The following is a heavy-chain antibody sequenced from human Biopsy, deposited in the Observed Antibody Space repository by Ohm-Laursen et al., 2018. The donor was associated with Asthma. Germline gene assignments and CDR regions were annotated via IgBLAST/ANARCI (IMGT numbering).Heavy chain of an antibody. D-gene: IGHD2-21*01. CDR1: GFTFRNFG. V-gene: IGHV3-30*03. J-gene: IGHJ4*02. CDR2: ISSDVRE. CDR3: VRWRSGYPDHYSDF. Sequence: SLRLSCSASGFTFRNFGMHWVRQAPGKGLEWVALISSDVREWYADSVKRRFTISRDNSKNTLDLQMNSLRGDDTAVYYCVRWRSGYPDHYSDFWGLGTLVTVSS.